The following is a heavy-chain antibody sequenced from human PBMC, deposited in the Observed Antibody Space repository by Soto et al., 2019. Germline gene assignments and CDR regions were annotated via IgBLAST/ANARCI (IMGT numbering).Heavy chain of an antibody. CDR2: IHMTHNVI. J-gene: IGHJ4*02. CDR3: VSDPDGDLVFDY. Sequence: EVQLVESGGELVQPGGSLRLSCAASGFNFPTYAMNWVRQAPGKGLEWLSFIHMTHNVIFYADSVRGRFTISRDNAKDSLYLQMNSLRVEDTAVYYCVSDPDGDLVFDYWGQGTLVTVSS. D-gene: IGHD4-17*01. CDR1: GFNFPTYA. V-gene: IGHV3-48*01.